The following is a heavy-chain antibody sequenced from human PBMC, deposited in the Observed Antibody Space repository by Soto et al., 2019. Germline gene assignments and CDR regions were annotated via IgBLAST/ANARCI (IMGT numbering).Heavy chain of an antibody. CDR1: GGSFSGYY. V-gene: IGHV4-34*01. D-gene: IGHD2-2*01. J-gene: IGHJ4*02. Sequence: SETLSLTCAVYGGSFSGYYWSWIRQPPGKGLEWIGEINHSGSTNYNPSLKSRVTISVDTSKNQLSLKLSSVTAADTAVYYCERSSRHYDYWGQGTLVTVSS. CDR3: ERSSRHYDY. CDR2: INHSGST.